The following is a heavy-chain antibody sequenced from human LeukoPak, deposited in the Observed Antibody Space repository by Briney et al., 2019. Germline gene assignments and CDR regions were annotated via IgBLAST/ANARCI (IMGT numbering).Heavy chain of an antibody. CDR1: GGSISSSSYY. J-gene: IGHJ6*03. CDR3: AGYGSARYYYCMDV. CDR2: IYYSGST. D-gene: IGHD3-10*01. V-gene: IGHV4-39*01. Sequence: PSETLSLTCTVSGGSISSSSYYWGWIRQSPGKGLEWIGSIYYSGSTYYNPSLKSRVTISVDTSKNQFSLKLSSVTAADTAVYYCAGYGSARYYYCMDVWGKGTTVTVSS.